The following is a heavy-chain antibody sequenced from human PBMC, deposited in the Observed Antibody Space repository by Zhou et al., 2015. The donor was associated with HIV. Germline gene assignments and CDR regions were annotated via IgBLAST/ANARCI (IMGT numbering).Heavy chain of an antibody. D-gene: IGHD2-21*02. V-gene: IGHV1-69*12. J-gene: IGHJ3*02. CDR3: ARGRDGAEFKYCGGDCAWAAFDI. CDR1: GGTFSSYA. Sequence: QVQLVQSGAEVKKPGSSVKVSCKASGGTFSSYAISWVRQAPGQGLEWMGGIIPIFGTANYAQKFQGRVTITADESTSTAYMELSSLRSEDTAVYYCARGRDGAEFKYCGGDCAWAAFDIWGQGTMVTVSS. CDR2: IIPIFGTA.